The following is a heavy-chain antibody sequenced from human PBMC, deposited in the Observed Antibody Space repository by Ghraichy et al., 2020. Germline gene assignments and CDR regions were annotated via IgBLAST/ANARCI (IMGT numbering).Heavy chain of an antibody. V-gene: IGHV4-31*03. CDR3: ASAVAGTGVDWYFDL. CDR1: GGSISSGGYY. Sequence: SQTHSLTCTVSGGSISSGGYYWSWIRQHPGKGLEWIGYIYYSGSTYYNPSLKSRVTISVDTSKNQFSLKLSSVTAADTAVYYCASAVAGTGVDWYFDLWGRGTLVTVSS. CDR2: IYYSGST. J-gene: IGHJ2*01. D-gene: IGHD6-19*01.